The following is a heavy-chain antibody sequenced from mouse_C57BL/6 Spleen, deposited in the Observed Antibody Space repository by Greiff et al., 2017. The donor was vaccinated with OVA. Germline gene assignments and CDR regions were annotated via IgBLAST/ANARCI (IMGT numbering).Heavy chain of an antibody. CDR3: ARPYYGSSFYFDY. CDR1: GFTFSDYG. CDR2: ISSGSSTI. D-gene: IGHD1-1*01. V-gene: IGHV5-17*01. J-gene: IGHJ2*01. Sequence: DVKLVESGGGLVKPGGSLKLSCAASGFTFSDYGMHWVRQAPEKGLEWVAYISSGSSTIYYADTVKGRFTISRDNAKNTLFLQMTSLRSEDTAMYYCARPYYGSSFYFDYWGQGTTLTVSS.